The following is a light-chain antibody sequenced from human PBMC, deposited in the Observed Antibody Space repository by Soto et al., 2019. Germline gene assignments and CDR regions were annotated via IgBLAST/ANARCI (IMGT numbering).Light chain of an antibody. Sequence: DIQMTQSPSSLSASVGDRVTITCRASLGISNYLAWYQQKPGKVPKLLIYAASTLQSGVPSRFSGSGSGTDFTITISSRQPADVATYYYQKYNSDLKGWTFGQGTKVEIK. V-gene: IGKV1-27*01. CDR3: QKYNSDLKGWT. CDR2: AAS. J-gene: IGKJ1*01. CDR1: LGISNY.